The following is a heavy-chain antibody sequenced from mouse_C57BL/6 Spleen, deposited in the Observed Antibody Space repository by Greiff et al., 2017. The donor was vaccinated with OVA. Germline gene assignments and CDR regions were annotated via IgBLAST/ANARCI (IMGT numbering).Heavy chain of an antibody. CDR3: AREYYAMDY. CDR1: GYTFTDYY. CDR2: INPNNGGT. Sequence: EVQLQQSGPELVKPGASVKISCKASGYTFTDYYMNWVKQSHGKSLEWIGDINPNNGGTSYNQKFKGKATLTVDKSSSTAYMEPRSLTSEDSAVYYCAREYYAMDYWGQGTSVTVSS. V-gene: IGHV1-26*01. J-gene: IGHJ4*01.